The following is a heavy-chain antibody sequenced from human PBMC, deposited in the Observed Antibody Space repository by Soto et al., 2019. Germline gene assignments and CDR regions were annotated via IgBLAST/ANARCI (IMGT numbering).Heavy chain of an antibody. CDR1: GGSISGYY. Sequence: QVQLQESGPGLVKPSETLSLTCTVSGGSISGYYWSWIRQPPGKGLEWIGYIHYSGNTNYNPSLKNRVTISVDTSKNQFSLKLSSVTAADTAVYFCARDYGQDYFDYWGQGTLVTVSS. J-gene: IGHJ4*02. V-gene: IGHV4-59*01. D-gene: IGHD4-17*01. CDR2: IHYSGNT. CDR3: ARDYGQDYFDY.